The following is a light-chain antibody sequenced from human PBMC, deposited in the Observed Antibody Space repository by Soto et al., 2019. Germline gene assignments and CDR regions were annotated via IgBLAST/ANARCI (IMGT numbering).Light chain of an antibody. J-gene: IGLJ1*01. V-gene: IGLV1-40*01. CDR3: QSYDRSLSGYV. Sequence: QSVLTQPPSVSGAPGQRVTISCTGSSSNIGAGYDVHWYQQLPDTAPKLLIYGDNNRPSGVPDRCSDSKSGTSASLAITGLQAEDEADYYCQSYDRSLSGYVFGTGTKVTVL. CDR2: GDN. CDR1: SSNIGAGYD.